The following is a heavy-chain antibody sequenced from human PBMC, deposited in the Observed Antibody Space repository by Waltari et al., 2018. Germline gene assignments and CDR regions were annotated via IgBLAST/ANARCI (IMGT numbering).Heavy chain of an antibody. CDR2: IYHSGST. D-gene: IGHD6-6*01. V-gene: IGHV4-38-2*01. CDR1: GYSISSGYY. CDR3: ARHPEQLVGYWYFDL. J-gene: IGHJ2*01. Sequence: QVQLQESGPGLVKPSATLSLTCDVSGYSISSGYYWGWIRQPPGKGREWIGSIYHSGSTYQNPSLKSRLTISLDTSKNQFSLKLSSVTAADTAVFYCARHPEQLVGYWYFDLWGRGTLVTVSS.